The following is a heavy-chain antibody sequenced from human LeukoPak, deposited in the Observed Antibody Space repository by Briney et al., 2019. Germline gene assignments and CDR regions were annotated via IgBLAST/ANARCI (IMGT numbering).Heavy chain of an antibody. CDR2: TYYRSKWYN. CDR1: GDSVSSNSAA. CDR3: AREKDYIGFDY. J-gene: IGHJ4*02. Sequence: SQTLSLTCAISGDSVSSNSAAWNWITQSPSRGLEWLGRTYYRSKWYNEYAVSVRSRIIINTDTSKNQLSLKLNSATPEDTAVYYCAREKDYIGFDYWGQGTLVTVSS. V-gene: IGHV6-1*01. D-gene: IGHD4-11*01.